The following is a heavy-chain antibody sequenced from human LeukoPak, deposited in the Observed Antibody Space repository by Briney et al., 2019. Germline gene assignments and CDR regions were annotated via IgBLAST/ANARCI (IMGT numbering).Heavy chain of an antibody. CDR1: GFTFSDYY. V-gene: IGHV3-74*01. CDR2: INSDGSST. J-gene: IGHJ5*02. CDR3: ARARDYGDYVYRYNWFDP. D-gene: IGHD4-17*01. Sequence: PGGSLRLSCAASGFTFSDYYMSWIRQAPGKGLVWVSRINSDGSSTSYADSVKGRFTISRDNAKNTLYLQMNSLRAEDTAVYYCARARDYGDYVYRYNWFDPWGQGTLVTVSS.